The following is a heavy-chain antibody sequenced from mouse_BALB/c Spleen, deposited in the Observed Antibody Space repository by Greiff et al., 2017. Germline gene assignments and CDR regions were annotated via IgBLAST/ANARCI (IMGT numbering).Heavy chain of an antibody. Sequence: QLQESGGGLVQPKGSLKLTCSASGVTFYTYAINCVRQAPGKGLEWVARIRSKSNNYATYYADSVKDRITISRDDSQSILYLQMNNLKTEDTAMYYCVRHESWYYAMDYWGQGTSVTVSS. CDR2: IRSKSNNYAT. J-gene: IGHJ4*01. CDR1: GVTFYTYA. CDR3: VRHESWYYAMDY. V-gene: IGHV10-1*02.